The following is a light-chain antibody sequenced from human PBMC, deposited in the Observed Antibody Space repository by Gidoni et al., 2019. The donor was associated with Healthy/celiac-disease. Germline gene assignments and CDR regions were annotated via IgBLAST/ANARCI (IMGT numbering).Light chain of an antibody. Sequence: DIVMTQSPDSLAVSLGERATINCMSSQSVLYSPNNKNYLAWYQQKPGQPPKLLIYWASTRESGVPDRFSGSGSGTDFTLTISSLQAEDVAVYYCQQYYSSPLTFGPGTTVDVK. CDR3: QQYYSSPLT. J-gene: IGKJ3*01. CDR1: QSVLYSPNNKNY. CDR2: WAS. V-gene: IGKV4-1*01.